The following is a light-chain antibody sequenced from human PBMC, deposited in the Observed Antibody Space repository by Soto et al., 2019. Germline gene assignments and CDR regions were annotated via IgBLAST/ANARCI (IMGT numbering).Light chain of an antibody. CDR3: QQSYSIPWT. Sequence: DIQMTQSPSSLSASVGGRFTITCRASQTITNYLNWYQQKPGKAPKLLIYAASSLQSGVPSRFSGSGSGTDFTLTISSLQPEDFASYYCQQSYSIPWTFGKGTK. J-gene: IGKJ1*01. CDR1: QTITNY. CDR2: AAS. V-gene: IGKV1-39*01.